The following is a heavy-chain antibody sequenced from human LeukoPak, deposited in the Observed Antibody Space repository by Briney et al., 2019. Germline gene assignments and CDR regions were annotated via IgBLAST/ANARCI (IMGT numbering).Heavy chain of an antibody. CDR1: GFTVSSNY. CDR2: IYSGGSA. CDR3: ARESGIAAAHFDY. V-gene: IGHV3-53*01. D-gene: IGHD6-13*01. J-gene: IGHJ4*02. Sequence: GGSLRLSCAASGFTVSSNYMSWVRQAPGKGLEWVSVIYSGGSAYYADSVKGRFTISRDNSKNTLYLQMNSLRAEDTAVYYCARESGIAAAHFDYWGQGTLVTVSS.